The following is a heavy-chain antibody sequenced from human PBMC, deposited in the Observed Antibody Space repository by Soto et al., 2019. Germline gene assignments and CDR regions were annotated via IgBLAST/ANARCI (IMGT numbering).Heavy chain of an antibody. CDR3: ARDRSYSLDV. CDR2: TNSDGSST. V-gene: IGHV3-74*01. CDR1: GSTFTNDW. Sequence: VGSLRLSCAVSGSTFTNDWMHWVPQARGKWLVWVSHTNSDGSSTNYADFVKGPFTIARDNATNTVYLKMNSLRAEDTAVYYCARDRSYSLDVWGQGTTVTVSS. J-gene: IGHJ6*02.